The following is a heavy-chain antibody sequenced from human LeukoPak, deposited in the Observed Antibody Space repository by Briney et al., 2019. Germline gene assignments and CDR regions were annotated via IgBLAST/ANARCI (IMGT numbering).Heavy chain of an antibody. Sequence: PGGSLRLSCAASGFSFSNTWLSWVRQAPGKGLEWVGHIKSKTDGGTTDYAAPMKGRFTISRDDSKNTLYLQMNSLKTEDTAVYYCTSQQLVFDYWGQGTLVTVSS. J-gene: IGHJ4*02. CDR2: IKSKTDGGTT. D-gene: IGHD6-13*01. CDR3: TSQQLVFDY. CDR1: GFSFSNTW. V-gene: IGHV3-15*01.